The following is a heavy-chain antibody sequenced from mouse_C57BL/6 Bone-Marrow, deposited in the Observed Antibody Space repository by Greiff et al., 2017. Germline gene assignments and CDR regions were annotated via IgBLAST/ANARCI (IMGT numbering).Heavy chain of an antibody. CDR1: GYTFTSYW. J-gene: IGHJ2*01. V-gene: IGHV1-59*01. Sequence: QVQLQQPGAELVRPGTSVKLSCKASGYTFTSYWMHWVKQRPGQGLEWIGVIDPSDSYTNYNQKFKGKATLTVDTSSSTAYMQLSSLTSEDSAVYYCARDDYDEDYWGQGTTRTVSS. CDR3: ARDDYDEDY. D-gene: IGHD2-4*01. CDR2: IDPSDSYT.